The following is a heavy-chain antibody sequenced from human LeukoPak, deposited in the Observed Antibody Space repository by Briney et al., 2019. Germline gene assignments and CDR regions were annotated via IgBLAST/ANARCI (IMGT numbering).Heavy chain of an antibody. CDR1: GGSISSGGYS. CDR2: IYHSGST. J-gene: IGHJ4*02. V-gene: IGHV4-30-2*01. D-gene: IGHD6-19*01. CDR3: ARDGQWLDY. Sequence: SETLSLTCAVSGGSISSGGYSWSWIRQPPGKGLEWIGYIYHSGSTYYNPSLKSRVTISVDRSKNQFSLKLSSVTAADTAVYYCARDGQWLDYWGQGTLVTVSS.